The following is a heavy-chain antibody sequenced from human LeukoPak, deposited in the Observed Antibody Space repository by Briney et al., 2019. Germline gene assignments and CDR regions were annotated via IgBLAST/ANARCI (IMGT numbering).Heavy chain of an antibody. V-gene: IGHV1-3*01. CDR1: GYTFTNYA. CDR3: ARGPDRGNWFDP. Sequence: ASVKVSSKASGYTFTNYALHWVRQAPGQRLEWMGWINAGNGNTKYSQKFQGRVTVTRDTSASTAYMELSSLRSEDTAVYYCARGPDRGNWFDPWGQGTLVTVSS. CDR2: INAGNGNT. J-gene: IGHJ5*02.